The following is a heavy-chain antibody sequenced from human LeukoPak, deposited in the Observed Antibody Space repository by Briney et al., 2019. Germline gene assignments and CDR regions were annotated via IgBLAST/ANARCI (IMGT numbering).Heavy chain of an antibody. CDR1: GYTFTSYY. Sequence: GASVKVSCKASGYTFTSYYMHWVRQAPGQGLEWMGWINTNTGNPTYAQGFTGRFVFSLDTSVSTAYLQISSLKAEDTAVYYCARGYCSSTSCYGGSYWGQGTLVTVSS. CDR3: ARGYCSSTSCYGGSY. V-gene: IGHV7-4-1*02. CDR2: INTNTGNP. J-gene: IGHJ4*02. D-gene: IGHD2-2*01.